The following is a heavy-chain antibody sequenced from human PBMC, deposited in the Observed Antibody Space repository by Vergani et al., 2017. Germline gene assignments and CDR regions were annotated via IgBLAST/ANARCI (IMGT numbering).Heavy chain of an antibody. D-gene: IGHD4-17*01. CDR2: INNDGHT. Sequence: QVQLQQWGAGVVKPSGTLSLTCAVFGESFSSFYWSWIRQPPGKRLEWNGEINNDGHTNYKPSREIQVTVSRDTAKNQFSLNLMSVPAADTAMYYCAVRRRVIQVEGEDVTKRTFDYWSQGTLVTVSS. V-gene: IGHV4-34*02. CDR1: GESFSSFY. J-gene: IGHJ4*02. CDR3: AVRRRVIQVEGEDVTKRTFDY.